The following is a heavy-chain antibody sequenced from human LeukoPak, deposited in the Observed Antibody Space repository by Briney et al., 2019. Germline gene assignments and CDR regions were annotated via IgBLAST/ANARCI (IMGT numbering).Heavy chain of an antibody. CDR1: GGSISSGDYY. V-gene: IGHV4-30-4*08. J-gene: IGHJ4*02. Sequence: PSETLSLTCTVAGGSISSGDYYWSWIRQPPGNGLEWIGYIYYSGSTYYNPSLKSRVTISVDTSKNQFSLKLSSVTAADTAVYYCARGKWVAAAGMLDYWGQGTLVTVSS. D-gene: IGHD6-13*01. CDR3: ARGKWVAAAGMLDY. CDR2: IYYSGST.